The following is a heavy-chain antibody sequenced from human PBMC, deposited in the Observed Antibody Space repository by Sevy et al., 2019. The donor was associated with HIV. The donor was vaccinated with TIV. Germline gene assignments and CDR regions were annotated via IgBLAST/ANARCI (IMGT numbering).Heavy chain of an antibody. Sequence: ASVKVSCKTSGYTFTSFGITWVRQAPGQGLEWMGWISAYKGNTEYAEKLQGRVTMTTDTSTSTAYMELSSLTSDDTAVNFCARDRWATDHWGKGTLVTVSS. CDR2: ISAYKGNT. CDR3: ARDRWATDH. D-gene: IGHD6-13*01. V-gene: IGHV1-18*01. CDR1: GYTFTSFG. J-gene: IGHJ4*02.